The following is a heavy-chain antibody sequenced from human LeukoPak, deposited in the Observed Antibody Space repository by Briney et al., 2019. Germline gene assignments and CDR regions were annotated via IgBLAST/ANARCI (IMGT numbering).Heavy chain of an antibody. CDR3: ARDSGTTGEVKFDP. J-gene: IGHJ5*02. CDR2: IYTSGST. V-gene: IGHV4-4*07. CDR1: GGSISSDY. Sequence: PSETLSLTCTVSGGSISSDYWSWIRQPAGEGLEWIGRIYTSGSTDYNPSLKSRVTMSVDTSKNQFSLKLSSVTAADTAVYYCARDSGTTGEVKFDPWGQGTLVTVSS. D-gene: IGHD3-10*01.